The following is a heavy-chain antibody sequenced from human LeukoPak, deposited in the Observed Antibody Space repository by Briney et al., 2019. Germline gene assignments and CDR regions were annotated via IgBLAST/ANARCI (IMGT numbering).Heavy chain of an antibody. CDR2: FKSKTDGGTT. CDR1: GFTFSNAK. V-gene: IGHV3-15*01. J-gene: IGHJ4*02. D-gene: IGHD3-3*01. CDR3: TGGVESGNYLHY. Sequence: GGSLRLSCAASGFTFSNAKMSWVRQAPGKGLEWVGRFKSKTDGGTTDYAAPVKGRFTISRDDSKNTLYLQMITLETEDTAVYYCTGGVESGNYLHYWGQGTLVTVSS.